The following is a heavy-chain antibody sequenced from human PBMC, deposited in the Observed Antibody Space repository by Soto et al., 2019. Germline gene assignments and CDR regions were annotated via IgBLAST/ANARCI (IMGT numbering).Heavy chain of an antibody. CDR3: ATESGSTYGYFDH. J-gene: IGHJ4*02. Sequence: KASETLSLTCTVSGGSVTSDEDYWTWIRQSPGKGLEWIGYISNSGSTGYNPSLKTRLSMSVDRSKNHFTLRLTSVTAADTAVYFCATESGSTYGYFDHWGQGTQVTVSS. CDR2: ISNSGST. V-gene: IGHV4-30-4*01. CDR1: GGSVTSDEDY. D-gene: IGHD5-18*01.